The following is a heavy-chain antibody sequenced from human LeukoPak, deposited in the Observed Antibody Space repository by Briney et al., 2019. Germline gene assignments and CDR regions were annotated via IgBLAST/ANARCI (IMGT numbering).Heavy chain of an antibody. J-gene: IGHJ3*02. CDR3: ARDFHQPSSGWFENPGAAFDI. V-gene: IGHV3-23*01. Sequence: GGSLRLSRAPSGVTSSIYPMSSVRQTPEKGLEWVSAISGSGGRTYYADSVKGRFTISRDNAKNSLYLQMNRLIAEDTAVYYCARDFHQPSSGWFENPGAAFDIWGQGTMVTVSS. D-gene: IGHD6-19*01. CDR1: GVTSSIYP. CDR2: ISGSGGRT.